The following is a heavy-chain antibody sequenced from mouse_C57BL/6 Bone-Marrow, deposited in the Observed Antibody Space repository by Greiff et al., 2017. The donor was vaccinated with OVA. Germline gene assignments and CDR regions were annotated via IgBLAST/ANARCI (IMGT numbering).Heavy chain of an antibody. CDR2: ISWDDDK. J-gene: IGHJ1*03. CDR3: ARREREYDYDNYWYFDV. Sequence: QVTLKESGPGILQSSQTLSLTCSFSGFSLSTSGMGVSWIRQPSGKGLEWLAHISWDDDKRYNPSLKSRLTISKDTSRNQVFLKITSVDTADTATYYCARREREYDYDNYWYFDVWGTGTTVTVSS. CDR1: GFSLSTSGMG. D-gene: IGHD2-4*01. V-gene: IGHV8-12*01.